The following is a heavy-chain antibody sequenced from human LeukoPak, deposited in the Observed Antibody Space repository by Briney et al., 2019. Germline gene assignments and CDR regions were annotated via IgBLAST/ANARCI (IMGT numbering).Heavy chain of an antibody. CDR2: INPNSGGT. D-gene: IGHD5-12*01. J-gene: IGHJ4*02. Sequence: ASVKVSCKASGYTFTGYYMHWVRQAPGQGLEWMGWINPNSGGTNYAQKFQGRVTMTRDTSISTAYMELSSLRSEDTAVYYCASQKRIVAAITLDYWGQGTLVTVSS. CDR1: GYTFTGYY. CDR3: ASQKRIVAAITLDY. V-gene: IGHV1-2*02.